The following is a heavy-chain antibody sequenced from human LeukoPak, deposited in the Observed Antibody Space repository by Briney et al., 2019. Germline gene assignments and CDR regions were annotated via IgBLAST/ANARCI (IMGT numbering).Heavy chain of an antibody. CDR1: GGSFSGYY. V-gene: IGHV4-34*01. Sequence: SETLSLTCAVYGGSFSGYYWSWIRQPPGKGLEWIGEINHSGSTNYNPSLKSRVTISVDTSKNQFSLKLSSVTAADTAVYYCARYGPRYYYDSSGYYAFDYWGQGTLVTVSS. J-gene: IGHJ4*02. D-gene: IGHD3-22*01. CDR2: INHSGST. CDR3: ARYGPRYYYDSSGYYAFDY.